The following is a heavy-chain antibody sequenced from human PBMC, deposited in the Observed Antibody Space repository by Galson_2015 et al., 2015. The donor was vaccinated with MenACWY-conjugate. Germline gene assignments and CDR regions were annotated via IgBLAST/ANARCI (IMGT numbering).Heavy chain of an antibody. CDR1: GFTFSSYW. J-gene: IGHJ6*03. CDR3: ARANIDVRYSGYFYMDV. CDR2: VNSDGSGT. Sequence: SLRLSCAASGFTFSSYWMHWVRQAPGKGLVWVSRVNSDGSGTGYADSVKGRFTISRDNAKNMLFLQMNSLKVGDTAVYYCARANIDVRYSGYFYMDVWGKGTTVTVSS. D-gene: IGHD5-12*01. V-gene: IGHV3-74*01.